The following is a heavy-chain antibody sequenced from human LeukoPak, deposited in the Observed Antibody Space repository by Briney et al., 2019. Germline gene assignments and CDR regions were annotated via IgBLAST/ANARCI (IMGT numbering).Heavy chain of an antibody. D-gene: IGHD3-9*01. Sequence: PGGSLRLSCAASGFTFSSYSMNWVRQAPGKGLEWVSSISSGSSYIYYADSVKGRFTISRDNAKNSLYLQMNSLRAEDTAVYYCARDSTHQLRYFDWPTTGEDYWGQGTLVTVSS. CDR1: GFTFSSYS. V-gene: IGHV3-21*01. J-gene: IGHJ4*02. CDR3: ARDSTHQLRYFDWPTTGEDY. CDR2: ISSGSSYI.